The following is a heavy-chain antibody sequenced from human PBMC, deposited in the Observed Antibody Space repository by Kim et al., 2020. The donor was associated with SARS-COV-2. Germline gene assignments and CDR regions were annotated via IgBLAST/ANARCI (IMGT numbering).Heavy chain of an antibody. CDR1: GGSFSGYY. D-gene: IGHD1-26*01. CDR2: INHSGST. V-gene: IGHV4-34*01. CDR3: ARSRWRGATDY. Sequence: SETLSLTCAVYGGSFSGYYWSWIRQPPGKGLEWIGEINHSGSTNYNPSLKSRVTISVDTSKNQFSLKLSSVTAADTAVYYCARSRWRGATDYWGQGTLVTVSS. J-gene: IGHJ4*02.